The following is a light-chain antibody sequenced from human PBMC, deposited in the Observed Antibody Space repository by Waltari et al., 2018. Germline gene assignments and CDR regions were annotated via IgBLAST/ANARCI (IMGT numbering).Light chain of an antibody. Sequence: SYELTHPPSVSVSPEQTARITCSGDKLGDQYACWYQQKPGQTPVLVIYQDSKRPAGIPGRFWGSNSGNTATLTISGTQAMDEADYYCQAWDSSTVVFGGGTKLTVL. V-gene: IGLV3-1*01. CDR2: QDS. CDR3: QAWDSSTVV. CDR1: KLGDQY. J-gene: IGLJ2*01.